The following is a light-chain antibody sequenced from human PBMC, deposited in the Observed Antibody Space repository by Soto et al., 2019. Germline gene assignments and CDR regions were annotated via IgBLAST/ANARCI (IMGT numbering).Light chain of an antibody. CDR2: GAS. J-gene: IGKJ1*01. Sequence: IVMTQSPATLSVSPGERATLSCRASQSVSSNLAWYQQKPGQAPRLLIYGASTRATGIPARFSGSGSGTEFSLTISSLQPDDFATYYCQQYSSHSTFGQGTKVDIK. CDR3: QQYSSHST. V-gene: IGKV3-15*01. CDR1: QSVSSN.